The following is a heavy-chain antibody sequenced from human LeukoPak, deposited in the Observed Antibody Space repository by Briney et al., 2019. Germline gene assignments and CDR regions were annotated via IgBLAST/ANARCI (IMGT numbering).Heavy chain of an antibody. CDR3: ASRVTYNWNYRDAFDI. J-gene: IGHJ3*02. CDR1: GYSFTSYW. D-gene: IGHD1-7*01. CDR2: IYPGDSDT. Sequence: GESLKISCKGSGYSFTSYWIGWVRQMPGKGLERMGIIYPGDSDTRYSPSFQGQVTISADKSISTAYLQWSSLKASDTAMYYCASRVTYNWNYRDAFDIWGQGTMVTVSS. V-gene: IGHV5-51*01.